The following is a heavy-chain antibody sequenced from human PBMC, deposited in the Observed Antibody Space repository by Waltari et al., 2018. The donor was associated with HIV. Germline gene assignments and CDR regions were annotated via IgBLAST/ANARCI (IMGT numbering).Heavy chain of an antibody. CDR1: GFTFSGYR. CDR2: ISRTSSYI. J-gene: IGHJ4*02. D-gene: IGHD2-21*02. Sequence: EVHLVESGGGLVQPGEALRLSCAASGFTFSGYRMKWVRQAQGKGLEWVSAISRTSSYIYYADSVKGRFIISRDNAKNSVYLQMNSLRVEDTAVYYCARDERRCNSGDCYPSDYWGQGTLVTVSS. V-gene: IGHV3-21*01. CDR3: ARDERRCNSGDCYPSDY.